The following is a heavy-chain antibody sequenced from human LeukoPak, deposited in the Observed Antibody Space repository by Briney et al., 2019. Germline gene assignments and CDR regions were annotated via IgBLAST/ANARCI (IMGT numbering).Heavy chain of an antibody. CDR2: IHYSGSP. CDR3: ARRLAGSVSWDFDY. CDR1: GGSIASSSHY. Sequence: SETLSLTCTVSGGSIASSSHYWGWIRQPPVKGLEWIASIHYSGSPYYNPSRKSRFTISVDTSKNQFSLKLNSVTAADTAVYYCARRLAGSVSWDFDYWGQGTLVTVSS. J-gene: IGHJ4*02. D-gene: IGHD3-10*01. V-gene: IGHV4-39*01.